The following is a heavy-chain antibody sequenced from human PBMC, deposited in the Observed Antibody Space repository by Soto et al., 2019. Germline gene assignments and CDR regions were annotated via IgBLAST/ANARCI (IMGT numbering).Heavy chain of an antibody. CDR3: AKVGRDGFRDGMDV. Sequence: EVQLLESGGGLVQPGGSLRLSCAASGFTFSSYAMSWVRQAPGKGLEWVSAISGSGVSTYYAESVKGRFTISRDNSKNTLYLQMKILRAEDTAVYYCAKVGRDGFRDGMDVWGQGTTVTVSS. V-gene: IGHV3-23*01. CDR2: ISGSGVST. CDR1: GFTFSSYA. J-gene: IGHJ6*02.